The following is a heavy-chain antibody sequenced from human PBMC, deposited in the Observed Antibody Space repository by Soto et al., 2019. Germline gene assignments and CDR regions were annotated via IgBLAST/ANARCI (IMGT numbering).Heavy chain of an antibody. CDR1: GFSFSNNG. V-gene: IGHV3-30*03. Sequence: GGSLRLSCAASGFSFSNNGMHWVRQAPGKGLEWVAIISYDGSKKYYADSVKGRFTISRDNSKNTLYLQMNNLRAEDSGLYYCTRGPRPISTGTGAYWGQGTQVTVSS. CDR2: ISYDGSKK. D-gene: IGHD3-10*01. J-gene: IGHJ4*02. CDR3: TRGPRPISTGTGAY.